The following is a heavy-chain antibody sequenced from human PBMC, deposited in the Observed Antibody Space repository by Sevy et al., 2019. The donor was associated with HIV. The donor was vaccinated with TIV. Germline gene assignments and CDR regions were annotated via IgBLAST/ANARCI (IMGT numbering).Heavy chain of an antibody. CDR3: ARVGFNWNDVDY. Sequence: SETLSLTCTVSGGSMNIYYWSWIRQPPGKGLEWIGNIYYSGSTNYNPSLKSRLTMSVDTSKNQFSPKLGYVTAADTAVYYCARVGFNWNDVDYWGQGTLVTVSS. V-gene: IGHV4-59*01. CDR1: GGSMNIYY. D-gene: IGHD1-20*01. J-gene: IGHJ4*02. CDR2: IYYSGST.